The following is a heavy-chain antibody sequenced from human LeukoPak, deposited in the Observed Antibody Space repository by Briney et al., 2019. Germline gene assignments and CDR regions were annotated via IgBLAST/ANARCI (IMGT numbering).Heavy chain of an antibody. D-gene: IGHD5-12*01. Sequence: GGSLRLSCAASGFTFSSYWMSWVRQAPGKGLEWVANIKQDGSEKYYVDSVKGRFTISRDNAKNSLYLQMNSVRAEDTAVYYCARDSASGYDPPFDYWGQGTLVTVSS. CDR1: GFTFSSYW. CDR3: ARDSASGYDPPFDY. CDR2: IKQDGSEK. J-gene: IGHJ4*02. V-gene: IGHV3-7*03.